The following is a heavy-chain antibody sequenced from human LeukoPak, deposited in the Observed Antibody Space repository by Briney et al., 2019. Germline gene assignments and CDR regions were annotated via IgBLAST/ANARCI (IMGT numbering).Heavy chain of an antibody. CDR3: ATVRLYCSSTSCVDY. CDR2: FDPEDGET. J-gene: IGHJ4*02. CDR1: GYTLTELS. D-gene: IGHD2-2*01. Sequence: ASVKVSCKVSGYTLTELSMHWVRQAPGKGLEWMGGFDPEDGETIYAQRFQGRVTMTEDTSTDTAYMELSSLRSEDTAVYYCATVRLYCSSTSCVDYWGQGTLVTVSS. V-gene: IGHV1-24*01.